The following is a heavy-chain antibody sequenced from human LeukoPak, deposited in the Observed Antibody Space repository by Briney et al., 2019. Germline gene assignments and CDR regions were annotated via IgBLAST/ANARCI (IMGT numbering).Heavy chain of an antibody. CDR3: AHKGPRRPFDY. CDR1: GGSISSSSYY. Sequence: TLSLTCTVSGGSISSSSYYWGWIRQPPGKALEWLALIYWDDDQRYSPSLKSRLTITKDTSKNQVVLTMTNMDLVDTATYYCAHKGPRRPFDYWGQGTLVTVSS. J-gene: IGHJ4*02. CDR2: IYWDDDQ. V-gene: IGHV2-5*02.